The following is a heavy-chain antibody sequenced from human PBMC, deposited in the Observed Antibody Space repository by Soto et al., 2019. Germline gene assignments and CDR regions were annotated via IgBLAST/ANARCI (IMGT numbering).Heavy chain of an antibody. CDR3: ASLDDNCGGACYPGSIPGKY. CDR1: GFSFSSYW. Sequence: PGGSLRLSCAAAGFSFSSYWMSWVRQAPGKGLEWVANIKQDGSEKYYVDSVKGRFTISRDNAKNSLYLQMNSLRAEDTAVYYCASLDDNCGGACYPGSIPGKYRGQGTLATVSS. V-gene: IGHV3-7*05. CDR2: IKQDGSEK. J-gene: IGHJ4*02. D-gene: IGHD2-21*02.